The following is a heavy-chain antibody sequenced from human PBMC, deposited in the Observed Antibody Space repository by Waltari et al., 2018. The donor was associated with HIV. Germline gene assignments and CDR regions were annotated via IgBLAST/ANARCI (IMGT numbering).Heavy chain of an antibody. CDR2: ISIDGKTK. CDR1: GFTFSSFE. V-gene: IGHV3-48*03. Sequence: EVQLVAFGAGLVQPGGSLRLSCRALGFTFSSFEMDWVRQAHGKGLDWVSYISIDGKTKHYADSVKGRFTIARGSAKNSVFLRMKSLGVEDTAVYYCASLWELFAWGQGTLVTVSS. J-gene: IGHJ5*02. CDR3: ASLWELFA. D-gene: IGHD1-26*01.